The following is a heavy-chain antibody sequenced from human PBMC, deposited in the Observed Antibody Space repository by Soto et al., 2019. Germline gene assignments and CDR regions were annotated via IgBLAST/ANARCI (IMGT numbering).Heavy chain of an antibody. D-gene: IGHD4-17*01. V-gene: IGHV4-61*01. CDR3: ARTTAAPNTVRSTYSFDY. CDR2: VYYSGTT. Sequence: SETLSLTCSVSGGSVSDKTYYWSWIRQPPGKRLEWIGYVYYSGTTNYNPSLKSRVTISVDLSKNRFSLRLSSVTTADTALYYCARTTAAPNTVRSTYSFDYWGPGTLVTVFS. J-gene: IGHJ4*02. CDR1: GGSVSDKTYY.